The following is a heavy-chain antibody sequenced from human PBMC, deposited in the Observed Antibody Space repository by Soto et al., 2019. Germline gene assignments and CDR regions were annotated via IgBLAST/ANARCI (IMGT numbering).Heavy chain of an antibody. V-gene: IGHV2-5*02. Sequence: QITLKESGPTLVKPTQTLTLTCIFSGFSFSADGVGVGWIRQPPGKALEWLALIYWDDDTRYSPSLKSRLTSNKDTSKNQVVLTMTNMDTVDTGKYDCAHAVGGTSWPNDAFDVWGQGTVVTVSS. CDR2: IYWDDDT. CDR1: GFSFSADGVG. CDR3: AHAVGGTSWPNDAFDV. D-gene: IGHD2-2*01. J-gene: IGHJ3*01.